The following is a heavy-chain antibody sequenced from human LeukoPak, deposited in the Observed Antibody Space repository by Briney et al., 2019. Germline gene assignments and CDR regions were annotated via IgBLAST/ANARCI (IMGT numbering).Heavy chain of an antibody. CDR2: ISGSGGST. CDR3: ARPLHYDILTVDY. J-gene: IGHJ4*02. V-gene: IGHV3-23*01. CDR1: GFTFSSYA. Sequence: GGSLRLSCAASGFTFSSYAMSWVRQAPGKGLEWVSAISGSGGSTYYADSVKGRFTISRDNAKNSLYLQMNSLRAEDTAVYYCARPLHYDILTVDYWGQGTLVTVSS. D-gene: IGHD3-9*01.